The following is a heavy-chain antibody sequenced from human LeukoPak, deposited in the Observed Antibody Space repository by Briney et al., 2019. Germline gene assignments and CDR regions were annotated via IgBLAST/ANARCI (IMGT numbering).Heavy chain of an antibody. D-gene: IGHD3-10*01. Sequence: PGGSLRLSCAASGFTFSSYAMSWVRQAPGKGLEWVSAISDSGGSTYYVDSVKGRFTISRDNSKNTLYLQMNSLRAEDTAVYYCAKAQSGFGELYGDYWGQGTLVTVSS. V-gene: IGHV3-23*01. J-gene: IGHJ4*02. CDR3: AKAQSGFGELYGDY. CDR1: GFTFSSYA. CDR2: ISDSGGST.